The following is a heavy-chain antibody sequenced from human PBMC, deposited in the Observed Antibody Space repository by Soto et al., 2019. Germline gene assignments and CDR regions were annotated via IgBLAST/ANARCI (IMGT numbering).Heavy chain of an antibody. J-gene: IGHJ5*02. Sequence: GGSLRLSCAASGFTVSSYAMSWVRQAPGKGLEWVSAISGSGGSTYYADSVKGRFTISRDNSKNTLYLQMNSLRAEDTAVYYCAKDLSGIAAAGVNWFDPWGQGTLVTVSS. CDR2: ISGSGGST. D-gene: IGHD6-13*01. CDR1: GFTVSSYA. CDR3: AKDLSGIAAAGVNWFDP. V-gene: IGHV3-23*01.